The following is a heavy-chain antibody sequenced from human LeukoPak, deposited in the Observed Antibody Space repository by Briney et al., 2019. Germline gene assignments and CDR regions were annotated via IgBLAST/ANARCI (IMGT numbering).Heavy chain of an antibody. CDR1: GFTFSSYA. CDR3: ARSAFGVGATAFDY. Sequence: PGRSLRLSCAASGFTFSSYAMHWVRQAPGKGLEWVAVISYDGSNKYYADSVKGRFTISRDNSKNTLYLQMNSLRAEDTAVYYCARSAFGVGATAFDYWGQGTLVTVSS. V-gene: IGHV3-30*04. J-gene: IGHJ4*02. D-gene: IGHD1-26*01. CDR2: ISYDGSNK.